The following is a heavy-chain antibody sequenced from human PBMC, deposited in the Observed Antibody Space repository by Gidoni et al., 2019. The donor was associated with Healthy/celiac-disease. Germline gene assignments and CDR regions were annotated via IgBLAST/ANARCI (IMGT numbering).Heavy chain of an antibody. V-gene: IGHV4-59*01. CDR1: GGAISSYY. CDR2: IYYSGST. D-gene: IGHD6-13*01. Sequence: QVQMQEPGPGLGKPSETMSLTCTATGGAISSYYWSWLRQPPGKGLEWIGYIYYSGSTNYTPSLKSRVTISVDTSKNQFALKLSSVTAADTAVYYCAREAVAAAGHYYYYGMDVWGQGTTVTVSS. J-gene: IGHJ6*02. CDR3: AREAVAAAGHYYYYGMDV.